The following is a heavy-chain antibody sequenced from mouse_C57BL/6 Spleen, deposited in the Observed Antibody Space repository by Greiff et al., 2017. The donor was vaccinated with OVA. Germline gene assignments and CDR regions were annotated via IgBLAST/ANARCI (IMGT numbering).Heavy chain of an antibody. CDR2: IDPSDSET. CDR3: AQEEITEGAYFDY. V-gene: IGHV1-52*01. CDR1: GYTFTSYW. D-gene: IGHD2-4*01. J-gene: IGHJ2*01. Sequence: VQLQQPGAELVRPGSSVTLSCKASGYTFTSYWMHWVKQRPIQGLEWIGNIDPSDSETHYNQKFKDKATLTVDKSSSTAYMQLSSLTSEDSAVYYCAQEEITEGAYFDYWGQGTTLTVSS.